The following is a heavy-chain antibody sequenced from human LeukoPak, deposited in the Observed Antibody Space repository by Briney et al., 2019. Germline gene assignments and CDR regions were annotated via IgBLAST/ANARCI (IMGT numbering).Heavy chain of an antibody. Sequence: SETLSLTCTVSGGSISSGDYSWSWIRQPPGKGLEWIGYIYYRGSTYYNPSLKSRVIISVDTSKNQFSLKLSSVTAADTAVYYCARDPGKYDYGPSGYYGMDVWGQGTTVTVSS. CDR2: IYYRGST. CDR3: ARDPGKYDYGPSGYYGMDV. CDR1: GGSISSGDYS. V-gene: IGHV4-30-4*01. J-gene: IGHJ6*02. D-gene: IGHD4-17*01.